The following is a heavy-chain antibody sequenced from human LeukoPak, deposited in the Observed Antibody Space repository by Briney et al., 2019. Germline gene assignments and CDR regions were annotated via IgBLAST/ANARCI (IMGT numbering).Heavy chain of an antibody. CDR1: GFTFSSYE. D-gene: IGHD3-10*02. CDR3: AELGITMIGGV. J-gene: IGHJ6*04. Sequence: GGSLRLSCAASGFTFSSYEMNWVRQAPGKGLEWVSYIRSSSSTIYYADSVKGRFTISRDNAKNSLYLQMNSLRAEDTAVYYCAELGITMIGGVWGKGTTVTISS. V-gene: IGHV3-48*03. CDR2: IRSSSSTI.